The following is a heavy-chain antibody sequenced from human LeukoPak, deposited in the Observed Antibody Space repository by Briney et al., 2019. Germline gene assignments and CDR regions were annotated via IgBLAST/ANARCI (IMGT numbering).Heavy chain of an antibody. D-gene: IGHD3-16*01. Sequence: ASVKVSCRASGYTFTDYYMHWLRQAPGQGLEWMGWINPNSGVTNYAQKFHGRVTLTRDTSIGTAYMDLTRLTSDDTAVYYCAGAQMTSSAFGAFDVWGQGTMV. CDR3: AGAQMTSSAFGAFDV. J-gene: IGHJ3*01. CDR2: INPNSGVT. CDR1: GYTFTDYY. V-gene: IGHV1-2*02.